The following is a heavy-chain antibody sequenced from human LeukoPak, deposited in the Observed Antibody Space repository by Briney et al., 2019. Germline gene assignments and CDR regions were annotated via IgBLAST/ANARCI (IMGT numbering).Heavy chain of an antibody. CDR2: INPNSGDT. J-gene: IGHJ4*02. CDR1: GYTFTGYY. Sequence: RASVKVSCKASGYTFTGYYMHWVRQAPGQGLEWMGWINPNSGDTNYAQKFQGRVTMTRDTSISAAYMELSRLRSDDTAVYYCARGSHCSGGSCYPGYWGQGTLVTVSS. CDR3: ARGSHCSGGSCYPGY. V-gene: IGHV1-2*02. D-gene: IGHD2-15*01.